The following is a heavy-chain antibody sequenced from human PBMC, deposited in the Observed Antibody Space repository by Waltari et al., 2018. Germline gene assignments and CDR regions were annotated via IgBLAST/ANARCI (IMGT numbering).Heavy chain of an antibody. CDR3: AKGEVSDAFDI. Sequence: EVQLVRSGTAVKHPAAPEKISCQVSVYTSTDYEIHWVQQAPGKGLEWMGIVDQEDGETIYEEKYQGRVTITADTSTETAYMELSSRRYEDTAVYYCAKGEVSDAFDIWGQETMVTVSS. CDR2: VDQEDGET. V-gene: IGHV1-69-2*01. D-gene: IGHD3-16*01. CDR1: VYTSTDYE. J-gene: IGHJ3*02.